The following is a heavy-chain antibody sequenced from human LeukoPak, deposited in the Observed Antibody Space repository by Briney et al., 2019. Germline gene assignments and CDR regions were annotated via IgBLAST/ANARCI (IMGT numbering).Heavy chain of an antibody. Sequence: GGSLRLSCAASGFTFSSYSMNWVRQAPGKGLEWVSYISSSSSTIYYADSVKGRFTISRDNAKNSLYLQMNSLRAEDTAVYYCARVIHSGGYSYGYYYYMDVWGKGTTVTVSS. CDR2: ISSSSSTI. D-gene: IGHD5-18*01. CDR1: GFTFSSYS. J-gene: IGHJ6*03. V-gene: IGHV3-48*01. CDR3: ARVIHSGGYSYGYYYYMDV.